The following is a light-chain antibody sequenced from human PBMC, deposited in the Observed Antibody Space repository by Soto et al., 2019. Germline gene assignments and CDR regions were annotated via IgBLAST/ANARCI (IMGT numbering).Light chain of an antibody. V-gene: IGLV2-11*01. CDR3: CSFSGTYHWV. CDR2: DVT. J-gene: IGLJ3*02. Sequence: QSALTQPRSVSGSPGQSVTISCTGTSSDVDGYNYVSWYQQLPGKAPKLMIYDVTKRPSGVPDRFSGSKSGNTASLTISGLQAEDEADYHCCSFSGTYHWVFGGGTKLTVL. CDR1: SSDVDGYNY.